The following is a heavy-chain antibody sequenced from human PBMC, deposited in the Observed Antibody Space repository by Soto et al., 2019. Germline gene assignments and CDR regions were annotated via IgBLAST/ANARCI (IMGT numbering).Heavy chain of an antibody. D-gene: IGHD3-22*01. CDR3: ARSYYYDSSGYLDY. Sequence: SVKVSCKASGGTFSSYAISWVRQAPGQGLEWMGGIIPIFGTANYAQKFQGRVTITADESTSTAYMELSSLRSEDTALYYCARSYYYDSSGYLDYWGQGTLVTVSS. CDR2: IIPIFGTA. CDR1: GGTFSSYA. V-gene: IGHV1-69*13. J-gene: IGHJ4*02.